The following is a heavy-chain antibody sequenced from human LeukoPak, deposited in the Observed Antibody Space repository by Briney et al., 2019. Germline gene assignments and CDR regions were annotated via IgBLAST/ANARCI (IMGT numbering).Heavy chain of an antibody. CDR1: GFTFSSAW. J-gene: IGHJ4*02. CDR3: TTETYYYDSSGYFPLDY. V-gene: IGHV3-15*01. Sequence: GGSLRLSCAASGFTFSSAWMSWVRQAPGKGLEWVGRIKSKTDGGTTDYAAPVKGRFTISKDDSKNTLYLQMNSLKTEDTAVYYCTTETYYYDSSGYFPLDYWGQGTLVTVSS. D-gene: IGHD3-22*01. CDR2: IKSKTDGGTT.